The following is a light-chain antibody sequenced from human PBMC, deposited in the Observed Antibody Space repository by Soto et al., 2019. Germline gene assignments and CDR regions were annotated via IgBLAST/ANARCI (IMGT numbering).Light chain of an antibody. Sequence: EIVLTQSPGTLSLSPGERATLSCRASQSVSSSCLAWYQQKPGQAPRLLIYGASSRATGIPDRFSGSGSGTDFTLTISRLEPEDFAVYYCQRYGSSPLTFGGGTKVDIK. J-gene: IGKJ4*01. V-gene: IGKV3-20*01. CDR3: QRYGSSPLT. CDR2: GAS. CDR1: QSVSSSC.